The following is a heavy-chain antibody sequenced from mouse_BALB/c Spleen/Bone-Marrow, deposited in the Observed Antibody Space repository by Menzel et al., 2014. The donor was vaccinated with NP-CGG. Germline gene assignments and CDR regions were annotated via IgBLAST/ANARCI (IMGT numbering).Heavy chain of an antibody. CDR3: ARLYYYGHFTY. Sequence: EVNLVESGGGLVQPGGSLKLSCAASGFDFSRYWMSWVRQAPGKGLEWIGEINPDSSTINYTPSLKDKFIISRDNAKNTLYLQMSKVRSEDTAPYYCARLYYYGHFTYWGQGTLVTVSA. D-gene: IGHD1-1*01. J-gene: IGHJ3*01. CDR1: GFDFSRYW. CDR2: INPDSSTI. V-gene: IGHV4-1*02.